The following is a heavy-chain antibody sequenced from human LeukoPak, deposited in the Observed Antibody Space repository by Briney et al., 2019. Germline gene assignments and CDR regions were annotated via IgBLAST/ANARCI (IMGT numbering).Heavy chain of an antibody. CDR3: ARGIAAAGTTSSYYFDY. D-gene: IGHD6-13*01. Sequence: NSSQTLSLTCTVSGGSISSGDYYWSWIRQPPGKGLEWIGYIYYSGSTYYNPSLKSRVTISVDTSKNQFSLKLSSVTAADTAVYYCARGIAAAGTTSSYYFDYWGQGTLVTVS. J-gene: IGHJ4*02. V-gene: IGHV4-30-4*01. CDR1: GGSISSGDYY. CDR2: IYYSGST.